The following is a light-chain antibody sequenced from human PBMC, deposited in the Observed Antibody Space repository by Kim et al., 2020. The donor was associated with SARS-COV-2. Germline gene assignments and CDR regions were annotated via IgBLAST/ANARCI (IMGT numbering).Light chain of an antibody. CDR2: DAS. CDR3: QQRDNWPLT. V-gene: IGKV3-11*01. CDR1: QSVTND. J-gene: IGKJ4*02. Sequence: IVLTQSPATLSLSTGERVALTCRASQSVTNDLAWYQQKPGQTPKLLIYDASNWATGVPVRFSGSGSGTDFTLTISSLEPEDFATYYCQQRDNWPLTFGGGTKVDIK.